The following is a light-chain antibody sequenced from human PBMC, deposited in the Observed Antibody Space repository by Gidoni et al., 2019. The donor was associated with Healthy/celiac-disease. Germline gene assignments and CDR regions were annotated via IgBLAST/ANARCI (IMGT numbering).Light chain of an antibody. CDR2: WAS. CDR3: QQYYSTPLT. Sequence: DIMMTPSPDSLSVSLGERATIHCKSSQSVLYSSNNKNYLAWYQQKPGQPPKLLIYWASTRESGVPDRFSGSGSGTDFTLTISSLQAEDVAVYYCQQYYSTPLTFGPGTKVDIK. CDR1: QSVLYSSNNKNY. V-gene: IGKV4-1*01. J-gene: IGKJ3*01.